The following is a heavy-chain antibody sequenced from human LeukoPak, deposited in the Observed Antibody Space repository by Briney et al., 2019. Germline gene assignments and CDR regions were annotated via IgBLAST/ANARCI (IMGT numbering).Heavy chain of an antibody. V-gene: IGHV1-8*01. D-gene: IGHD2-15*01. J-gene: IGHJ3*02. CDR2: MNPNSGNT. CDR3: ARTKLDIVVVVAAKIDAFDI. CDR1: GYTFTSYD. Sequence: ASVKVSCKASGYTFTSYDINWVRQAPRQGVEWMGWMNPNSGNTGYAQKFQGRVTMTRNTSISTAYMELSSLRSEDTAVYYCARTKLDIVVVVAAKIDAFDIWGQGTMVTVSS.